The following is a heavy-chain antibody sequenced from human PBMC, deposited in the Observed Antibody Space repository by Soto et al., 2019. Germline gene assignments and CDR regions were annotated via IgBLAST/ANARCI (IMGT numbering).Heavy chain of an antibody. CDR1: GYTFTSHG. Sequence: QVQLVQSGAEVKKPGASVKVSCKASGYTFTSHGINWVRLVPGQGLEWLGWISTYNLKTNYAPKFQHRVTMTTDTSTSTAYIERSNLRSDDTAAYYCARDESMLVASYFHLWGRGPLVAVSS. CDR2: ISTYNLKT. D-gene: IGHD3-22*01. V-gene: IGHV1-18*01. CDR3: ARDESMLVASYFHL. J-gene: IGHJ2*01.